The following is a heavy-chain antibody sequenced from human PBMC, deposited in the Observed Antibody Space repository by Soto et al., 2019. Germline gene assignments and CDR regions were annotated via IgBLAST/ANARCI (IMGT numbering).Heavy chain of an antibody. J-gene: IGHJ4*02. V-gene: IGHV1-69*02. CDR1: GGTFSSYT. CDR3: ARLDYDILTGYYLVDY. D-gene: IGHD3-9*01. CDR2: IIPILGIA. Sequence: SVKLSCKASGGTFSSYTISWVRQAPGQGLEWMGRIIPILGIANYAQKFQGRVTITADKSTSTAYMELRSLRSDDTAVYYCARLDYDILTGYYLVDYWGQGTLVTVSS.